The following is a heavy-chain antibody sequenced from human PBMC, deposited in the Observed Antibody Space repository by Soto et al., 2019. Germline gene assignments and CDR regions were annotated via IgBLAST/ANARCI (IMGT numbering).Heavy chain of an antibody. Sequence: PGGSLRLSCAASGFTFSSYGMHWVRQAPGKGLEWVAVISYDGSNKYYADSVKGRFTISRDNAKNSLFLQMNSLRADDTAVYYCARDSVRDYLYYYYGMDVWGQGTTVTVSS. D-gene: IGHD4-17*01. J-gene: IGHJ6*02. CDR2: ISYDGSNK. CDR1: GFTFSSYG. CDR3: ARDSVRDYLYYYYGMDV. V-gene: IGHV3-30*03.